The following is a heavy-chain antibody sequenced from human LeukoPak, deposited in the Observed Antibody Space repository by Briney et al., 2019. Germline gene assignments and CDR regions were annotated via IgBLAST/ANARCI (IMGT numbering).Heavy chain of an antibody. V-gene: IGHV1-69*05. CDR1: GGTFSSYA. D-gene: IGHD4-17*01. J-gene: IGHJ4*02. Sequence: ASVKVSCKASGGTFSSYAISWVRQAPGQGLEWMGRIIPIFGTANYAQKFQGRVTMTTDTSTSTAYMELRSLRSDDTAVYYCASDDYGDLSFDYWGQGTLVTVSS. CDR2: IIPIFGTA. CDR3: ASDDYGDLSFDY.